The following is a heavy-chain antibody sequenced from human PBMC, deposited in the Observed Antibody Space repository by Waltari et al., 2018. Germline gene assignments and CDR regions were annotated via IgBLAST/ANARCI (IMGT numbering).Heavy chain of an antibody. CDR3: ARELNGQGSDYFDY. CDR2: IWYDGSNK. Sequence: QVQLVESGGGVVQPGRSLRLSCAASGFTFSSYGMHWVRQAPGKGLEWVAVIWYDGSNKYYADSVKGRFTISRDNSKNTLYLQMNSLRAEDTAVYYCARELNGQGSDYFDYWGQGTLVTVSS. J-gene: IGHJ4*02. CDR1: GFTFSSYG. V-gene: IGHV3-33*08. D-gene: IGHD1-1*01.